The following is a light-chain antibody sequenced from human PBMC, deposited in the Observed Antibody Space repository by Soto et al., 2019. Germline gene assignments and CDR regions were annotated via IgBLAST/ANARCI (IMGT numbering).Light chain of an antibody. V-gene: IGLV2-8*01. Sequence: QSVLTQPPSASGSPGQSVTISCTGTSSDIGTYNYVSWYQQHPGKAPKLIIYEVTGRPSGVPDRFPGSKSGNTASLTVSGLQAEDEADYYCSSYAGSNSLDWVFGGGTKLTVL. J-gene: IGLJ3*02. CDR2: EVT. CDR1: SSDIGTYNY. CDR3: SSYAGSNSLDWV.